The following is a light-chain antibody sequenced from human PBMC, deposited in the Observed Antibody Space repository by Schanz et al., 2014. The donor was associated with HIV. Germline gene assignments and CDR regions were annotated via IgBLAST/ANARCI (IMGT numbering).Light chain of an antibody. Sequence: DIQMTQSPSTLSASVGDRVTLTCRASQSISNWLAWYQQKPGKAPKLLIYKASSLESGVPSRFSGTGAGTEFTLTISSLQPEDFATYYCLQDYNYRWTFGQGTKVEIK. J-gene: IGKJ1*01. CDR3: LQDYNYRWT. CDR1: QSISNW. V-gene: IGKV1-5*03. CDR2: KAS.